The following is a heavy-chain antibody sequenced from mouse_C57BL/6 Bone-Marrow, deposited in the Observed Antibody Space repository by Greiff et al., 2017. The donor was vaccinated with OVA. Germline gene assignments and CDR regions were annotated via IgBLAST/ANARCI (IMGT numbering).Heavy chain of an antibody. D-gene: IGHD3-3*01. J-gene: IGHJ4*01. CDR3: ARRGRDYYAMDY. CDR1: GYTFTTYP. Sequence: VKVVESGAELVKPGASVKMSCKASGYTFTTYPIEWMKQNHGKSLEWIGNFHPYNDDTKYNEKFKGKATLTVEKSSSTVYLELSRLTSDDSAVYYCARRGRDYYAMDYWGQGTSVTVSS. CDR2: FHPYNDDT. V-gene: IGHV1-47*01.